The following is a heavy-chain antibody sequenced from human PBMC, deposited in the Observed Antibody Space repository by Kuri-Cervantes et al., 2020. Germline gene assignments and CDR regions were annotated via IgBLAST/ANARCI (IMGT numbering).Heavy chain of an antibody. D-gene: IGHD6-13*01. CDR1: GFTFSSYW. CDR2: IKQDGSEK. Sequence: GESLKISCAAPGFTFSSYWMSWVRQAPGKGLEWVANIKQDGSEKYYVDSVKGRFTISRDNAKNSLYLQMNSLRAEDTAVYYCARVRGSSWYQDDAFDIWGQGTMVTVSS. J-gene: IGHJ3*02. CDR3: ARVRGSSWYQDDAFDI. V-gene: IGHV3-7*01.